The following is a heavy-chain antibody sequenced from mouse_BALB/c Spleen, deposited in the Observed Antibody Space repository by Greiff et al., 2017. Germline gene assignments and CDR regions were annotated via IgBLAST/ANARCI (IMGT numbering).Heavy chain of an antibody. CDR3: ARGGYGYAMDY. V-gene: IGHV1-20*02. CDR2: INPYNGDT. D-gene: IGHD3-1*01. CDR1: GYSFTGYF. J-gene: IGHJ4*01. Sequence: VHVKQSGPELVKPGASVKISCKASGYSFTGYFMNWVMQSHGKSLEWIGRINPYNGDTFYNQKFKGKATLTVDKSSSTAHMELRSLASEDSAVYYCARGGYGYAMDYWGQGTSVTVSS.